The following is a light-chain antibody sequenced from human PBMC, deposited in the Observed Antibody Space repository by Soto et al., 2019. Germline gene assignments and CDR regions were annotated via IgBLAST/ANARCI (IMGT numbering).Light chain of an antibody. CDR2: DAS. CDR3: QLRSNWPPEIT. Sequence: EIVLTQSPATLSLSPGERATLSCRASQSVSSDLAWYQQKPGQAPRLLIYDASNSATGIPARFSGSGSGTDFALIISRLEPEDFAVYYCQLRSNWPPEITFGGGTKVEIK. CDR1: QSVSSD. V-gene: IGKV3-11*01. J-gene: IGKJ4*01.